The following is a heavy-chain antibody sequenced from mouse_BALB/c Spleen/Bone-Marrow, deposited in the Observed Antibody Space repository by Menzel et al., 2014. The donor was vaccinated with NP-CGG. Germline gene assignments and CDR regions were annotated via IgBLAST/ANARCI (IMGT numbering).Heavy chain of an antibody. CDR3: ARERGNDYDGFAY. V-gene: IGHV1-87*01. CDR1: GYTFTSYW. CDR2: IYPGDGDT. D-gene: IGHD2-4*01. J-gene: IGHJ3*01. Sequence: VKLQESGAELARPGASVKLSCKDSGYTFTSYWMQWVKQRPGRGLEWIGAIYPGDGDTRYNQKFKGKATLTADKSSSTAYMQLSSLASEDSAVYYCARERGNDYDGFAYWGQGTLVTVSA.